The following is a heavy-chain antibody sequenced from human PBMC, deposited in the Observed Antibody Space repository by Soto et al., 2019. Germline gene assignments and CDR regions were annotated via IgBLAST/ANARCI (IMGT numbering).Heavy chain of an antibody. Sequence: QVQLQESGPGLVKPSETLSLTCTVSGGSIRSYYWSWIRQPPGQGLEWIGYIYYSGSTNYNPSLKSRVTISVDTSKNQFSLKLSSVTAADTAVYYCARRYGGAFDIWGQGTMVTVSS. V-gene: IGHV4-59*08. J-gene: IGHJ3*02. CDR1: GGSIRSYY. CDR3: ARRYGGAFDI. D-gene: IGHD4-17*01. CDR2: IYYSGST.